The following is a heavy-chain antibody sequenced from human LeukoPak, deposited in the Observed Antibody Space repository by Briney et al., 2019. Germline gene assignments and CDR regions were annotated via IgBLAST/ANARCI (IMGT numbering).Heavy chain of an antibody. Sequence: GESLKISCEGSGYNFSNCLIGWVRQMPGKGLEWMGIIYPGDSDTRYGPSFQGQVTISADKSISTAYLQWSSLKASDTAMYYCARHGGGGSGGNSGFDYWGQGILVTVSS. CDR2: IYPGDSDT. D-gene: IGHD4-23*01. J-gene: IGHJ4*02. CDR1: GYNFSNCL. V-gene: IGHV5-51*01. CDR3: ARHGGGGSGGNSGFDY.